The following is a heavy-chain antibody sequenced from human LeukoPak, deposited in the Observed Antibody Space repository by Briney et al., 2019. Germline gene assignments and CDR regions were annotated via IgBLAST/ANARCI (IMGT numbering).Heavy chain of an antibody. J-gene: IGHJ5*02. Sequence: SETLSLTCTVSGGSIGGTSYYWGWIRQPPGKGVEWIAHIYNGVNTNYNPSLKSRVTISVDTSKNQFSLRLNSVTAADTAVYYCARSRAFNSGAFDPWGQGSLVTVSS. CDR3: ARSRAFNSGAFDP. V-gene: IGHV4-61*05. CDR2: IYNGVNT. CDR1: GGSIGGTSYY. D-gene: IGHD1-26*01.